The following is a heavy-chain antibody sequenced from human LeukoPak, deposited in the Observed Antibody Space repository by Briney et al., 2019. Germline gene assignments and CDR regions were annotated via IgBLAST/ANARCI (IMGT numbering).Heavy chain of an antibody. Sequence: ASVKVSCKASGYTFTSSDINWVRQATGQGLEWMGWMNPNSGDTGYAQKFQGRVTMTRNTSISTAYMELSSLRSEDTGVYYCERGGAGTLEAVDWGQGTLVTVS. D-gene: IGHD6-19*01. V-gene: IGHV1-8*01. J-gene: IGHJ4*02. CDR2: MNPNSGDT. CDR3: ERGGAGTLEAVD. CDR1: GYTFTSSD.